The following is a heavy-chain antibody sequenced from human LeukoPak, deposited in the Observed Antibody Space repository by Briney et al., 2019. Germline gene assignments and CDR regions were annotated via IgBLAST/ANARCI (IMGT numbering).Heavy chain of an antibody. CDR1: GGSTSSGDYY. D-gene: IGHD2-2*02. CDR3: ARETYCSSTSCYTPESHNWFDP. J-gene: IGHJ5*02. Sequence: SQTLSLTCTVSGGSTSSGDYYWSWIRQPPGKGLEWIGYIYYSGSTYYNPSLKSRVTISVDTSKNQFSLKLSSVTAADTAVYYCARETYCSSTSCYTPESHNWFDPWGQGTLVTVSS. V-gene: IGHV4-30-4*01. CDR2: IYYSGST.